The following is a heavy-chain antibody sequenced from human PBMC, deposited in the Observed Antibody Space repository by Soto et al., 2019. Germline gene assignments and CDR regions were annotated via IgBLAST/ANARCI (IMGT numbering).Heavy chain of an antibody. J-gene: IGHJ4*02. CDR1: GFTFSSYA. V-gene: IGHV3-23*01. CDR2: ISGSGGST. CDR3: AKHNRYDFWRGYYEFDY. Sequence: GGSLRLSCAASGFTFSSYAMSWVRQAPGKGLEWVSAISGSGGSTYYADSVKGRFTISRDNSKNTLYLQMNSLRAEDTAVYYCAKHNRYDFWRGYYEFDYWGQGTLVTVSS. D-gene: IGHD3-3*01.